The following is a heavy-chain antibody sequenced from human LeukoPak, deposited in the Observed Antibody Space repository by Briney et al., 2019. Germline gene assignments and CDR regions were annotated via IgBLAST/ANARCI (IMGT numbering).Heavy chain of an antibody. CDR2: INHSGST. CDR1: GGSFSGYY. V-gene: IGHV4-34*01. D-gene: IGHD2-8*01. Sequence: SETLSLTCAVYGGSFSGYYWSWIRQPPGKGLEWIGEINHSGSTNYNPSLKSRVTISVDTSKNQFSLKLSSVTAADTAVYYCVKDTPRNGKAFDYWGQGTLVTVSS. CDR3: VKDTPRNGKAFDY. J-gene: IGHJ4*02.